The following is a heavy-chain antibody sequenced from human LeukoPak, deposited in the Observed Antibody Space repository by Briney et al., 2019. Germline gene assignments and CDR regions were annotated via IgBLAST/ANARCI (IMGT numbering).Heavy chain of an antibody. CDR3: ARGKITFGGVIVDY. CDR2: INPNSGGT. J-gene: IGHJ4*02. Sequence: ASVKVSCKASGYTFTGYYMHWVRQAPGQGLEWMGWINPNSGGTNYGQKFQGRVTMTRDTSISTAYMELSRLRSDDTAVYYCARGKITFGGVIVDYWGQGTLVTVSS. CDR1: GYTFTGYY. V-gene: IGHV1-2*02. D-gene: IGHD3-16*02.